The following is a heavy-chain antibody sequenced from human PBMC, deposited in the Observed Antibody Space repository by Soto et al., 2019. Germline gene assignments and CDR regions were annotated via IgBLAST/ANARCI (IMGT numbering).Heavy chain of an antibody. Sequence: QVQLVESGGGVVQPGRSLRLSCAASGFTFSSYGMHWVRQAPGKGLEWVAVIWYDGSNKYYADSVKGRFTISRDNSKNTLYLEMNSRRAEDTAVYYCARASIYDFGVVTPFDYWGQGTLVTVSS. CDR3: ARASIYDFGVVTPFDY. J-gene: IGHJ4*02. CDR1: GFTFSSYG. V-gene: IGHV3-33*01. D-gene: IGHD3-3*01. CDR2: IWYDGSNK.